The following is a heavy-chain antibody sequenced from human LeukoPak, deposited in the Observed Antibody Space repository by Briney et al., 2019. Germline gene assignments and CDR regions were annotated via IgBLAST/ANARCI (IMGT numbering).Heavy chain of an antibody. J-gene: IGHJ4*02. V-gene: IGHV1-18*01. CDR2: VSAYNGHT. CDR1: GFTFTNSN. D-gene: IGHD5-12*01. Sequence: GASVKVSCKASGFTFTNSNICWVRQAPGQGLEWMGWVSAYNGHTNYAQKLQGRVTMTTDTSTSTAYMELRSLRSDDTAVYYCARDDRYSGYDYDYWGQGTLVTVSS. CDR3: ARDDRYSGYDYDY.